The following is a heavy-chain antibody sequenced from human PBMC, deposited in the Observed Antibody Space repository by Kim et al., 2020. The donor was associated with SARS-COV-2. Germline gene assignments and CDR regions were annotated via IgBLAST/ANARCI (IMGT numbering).Heavy chain of an antibody. CDR2: IYYSGTT. D-gene: IGHD1-1*01. CDR3: ARRDGKDY. V-gene: IGHV4-59*08. CDR1: GGSITNYY. Sequence: SETLSLTCTVSGGSITNYYWSWIRQPPGKGLEWIGYIYYSGTTNYNPSLKSRVTISVDTSRNQFSLKLSSVTAADTALYYCARRDGKDYWGQGTLVTVSS. J-gene: IGHJ4*02.